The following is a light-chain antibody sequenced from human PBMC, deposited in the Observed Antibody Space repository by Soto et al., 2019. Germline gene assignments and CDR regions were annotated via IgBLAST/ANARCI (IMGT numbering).Light chain of an antibody. CDR2: GNT. CDR1: SSNIVAIYD. V-gene: IGLV1-40*01. Sequence: QSVLTQPPSVSGAPGQRVTISCTGSSSNIVAIYDVHWYQQLPGTAPKLLIYGNTNRPSGVPDRFSGSKSGTSASLAITGLQAEDEADYYGQSYDSSLSGWVFGGGTKLTVL. CDR3: QSYDSSLSGWV. J-gene: IGLJ3*02.